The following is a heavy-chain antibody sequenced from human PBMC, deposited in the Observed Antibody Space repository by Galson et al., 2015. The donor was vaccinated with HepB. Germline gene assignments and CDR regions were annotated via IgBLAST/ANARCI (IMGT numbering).Heavy chain of an antibody. Sequence: SLRLSCAASGFTFSSYAMHWVRQAPGKGLEWVAVISYDGSNKYYADSVKGRFTISRDNSKNTLYLQMNSLRAEDTAVYYCARDWGSRDYYFDYWGQGTLVTVSS. CDR1: GFTFSSYA. CDR2: ISYDGSNK. V-gene: IGHV3-30*04. J-gene: IGHJ4*02. D-gene: IGHD7-27*01. CDR3: ARDWGSRDYYFDY.